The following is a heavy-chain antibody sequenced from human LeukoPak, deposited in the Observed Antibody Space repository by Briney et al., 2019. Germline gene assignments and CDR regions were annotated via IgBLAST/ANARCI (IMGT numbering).Heavy chain of an antibody. CDR3: VKRKDHQYFDY. V-gene: IGHV3-11*01. Sequence: GGSLRLSCAVSGFTFSDSYMTWLRQAPGKGLESLSYISPSGTDISYADSVKGRFTISRDNTKNTLFLQMNSLRAEDTAIYYCVKRKDHQYFDYWGQGTLVTVSS. CDR1: GFTFSDSY. J-gene: IGHJ4*02. CDR2: ISPSGTDI.